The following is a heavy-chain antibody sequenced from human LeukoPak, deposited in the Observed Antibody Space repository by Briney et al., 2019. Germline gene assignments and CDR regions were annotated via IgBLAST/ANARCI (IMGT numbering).Heavy chain of an antibody. CDR2: MNPNSGNT. CDR1: GYTFTSYD. J-gene: IGHJ3*02. Sequence: EASVKVSCKASGYTFTSYDINWVRQATGQGLEWMGWMNPNSGNTGYAQKFQGRVTMTRNTSISTAYMELSSLRSEDTAVYYCARDSGRGVLWFGETHDAFDIWGQGTMVTVSS. V-gene: IGHV1-8*01. CDR3: ARDSGRGVLWFGETHDAFDI. D-gene: IGHD3-10*01.